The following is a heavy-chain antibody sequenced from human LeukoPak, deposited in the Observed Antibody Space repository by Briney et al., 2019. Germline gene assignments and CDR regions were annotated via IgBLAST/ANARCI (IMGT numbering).Heavy chain of an antibody. CDR2: INHSGST. Sequence: SETLSLTCAVYGGSFSGYYWSWIRQPPGKGLEWIGEINHSGSTNYNPSLKSRVTISVDTSKNQFSLKLSSVTAADTAVYYCARADYSNYRGWFDPWGQGTLVTVSS. D-gene: IGHD4-11*01. V-gene: IGHV4-34*01. CDR1: GGSFSGYY. CDR3: ARADYSNYRGWFDP. J-gene: IGHJ5*02.